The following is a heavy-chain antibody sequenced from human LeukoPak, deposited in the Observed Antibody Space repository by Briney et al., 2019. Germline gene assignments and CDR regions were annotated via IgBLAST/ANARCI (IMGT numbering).Heavy chain of an antibody. V-gene: IGHV4-34*01. CDR2: INHSGST. CDR1: GGSFSGYY. CDR3: ARVWGGYRYLSYFDY. Sequence: SETLSLTCAVYGGSFSGYYWSWIRQPPGKGLEWIGEINHSGSTNYNPSLKSRVTISVDTSKNQFSLKLSSVTAADTAVYYCARVWGGYRYLSYFDYWGQGTLVTVSS. J-gene: IGHJ4*02. D-gene: IGHD3-16*02.